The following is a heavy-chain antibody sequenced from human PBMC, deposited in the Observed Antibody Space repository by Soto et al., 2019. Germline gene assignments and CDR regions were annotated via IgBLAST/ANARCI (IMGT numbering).Heavy chain of an antibody. Sequence: SSVKVSCKASGGTFSSYAISWVRQAPGQGLEWMGGIIPIFGTANYAQKFQGRVTITADESTSTAYMELSSLRSEDTAVYYCARGEDIVLVTAAMLRRDRDNCYYYYGMDVWGQGSTVTVSS. CDR3: ARGEDIVLVTAAMLRRDRDNCYYYYGMDV. CDR2: IIPIFGTA. J-gene: IGHJ6*02. D-gene: IGHD2-2*01. CDR1: GGTFSSYA. V-gene: IGHV1-69*13.